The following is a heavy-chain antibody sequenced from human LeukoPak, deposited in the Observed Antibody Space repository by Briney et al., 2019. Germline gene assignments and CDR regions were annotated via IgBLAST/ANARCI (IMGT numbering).Heavy chain of an antibody. CDR2: ISGSGGST. Sequence: GGSLRLSCAASGFTFSSYAMSWVRQAPGKGLERVSAISGSGGSTYYADSVKGRFTISRDNSKNTLYLQMNSLRAEDTAVYYCAKDWGVCSGGSCYSLVDYWGQGTLVTVSS. CDR1: GFTFSSYA. CDR3: AKDWGVCSGGSCYSLVDY. D-gene: IGHD2-15*01. V-gene: IGHV3-23*01. J-gene: IGHJ4*02.